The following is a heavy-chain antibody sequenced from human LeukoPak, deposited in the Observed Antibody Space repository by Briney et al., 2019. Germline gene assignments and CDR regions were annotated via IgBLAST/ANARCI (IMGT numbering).Heavy chain of an antibody. CDR3: ARDHIGGGTYSDY. Sequence: GGSLRLSCAASGFTFSSYAMHWVRQAPGKGLEWVAVISYDGSNKYYADSVKGRFTISRDNAKNSLYLQMNSLRAEDTAVYYCARDHIGGGTYSDYWGQGTLVTVSS. CDR1: GFTFSSYA. V-gene: IGHV3-30-3*01. D-gene: IGHD1-26*01. CDR2: ISYDGSNK. J-gene: IGHJ4*02.